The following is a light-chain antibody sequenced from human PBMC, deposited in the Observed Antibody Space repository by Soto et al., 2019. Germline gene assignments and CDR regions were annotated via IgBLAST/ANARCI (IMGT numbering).Light chain of an antibody. CDR2: TNN. J-gene: IGLJ1*01. CDR1: SSNIGSNT. CDR3: AAWDDSLNGFV. Sequence: QAVVTQPPSASGAPGQRVTISCSGSSSNIGSNTVNWYQQLPGTAPKLLIYTNNQRPSGVRDRFSGSRSGTSASLAISGLQSEDEADYYCAAWDDSLNGFVFGTVTKLTVL. V-gene: IGLV1-44*01.